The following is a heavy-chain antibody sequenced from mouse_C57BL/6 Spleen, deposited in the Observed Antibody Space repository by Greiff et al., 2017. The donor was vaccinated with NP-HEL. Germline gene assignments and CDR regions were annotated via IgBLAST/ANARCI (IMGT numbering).Heavy chain of an antibody. V-gene: IGHV1-22*01. J-gene: IGHJ2*01. CDR1: GYTFTDYN. D-gene: IGHD2-3*01. Sequence: VQLQQSGPELVKPGASVKMSCKASGYTFTDYNMHWVKQSHGKSLEWIGYINPNNGGTSYNQKFKGKATLTVNKSSSTAYMELRSRTSEESAVYYCARRSGYYLHFDYWGQGTTLTVSP. CDR2: INPNNGGT. CDR3: ARRSGYYLHFDY.